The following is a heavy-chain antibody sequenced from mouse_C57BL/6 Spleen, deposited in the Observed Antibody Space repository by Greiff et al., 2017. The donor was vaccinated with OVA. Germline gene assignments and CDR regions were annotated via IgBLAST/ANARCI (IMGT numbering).Heavy chain of an antibody. CDR3: ARTRLNWYFDV. J-gene: IGHJ1*03. CDR1: GYTFTSYW. V-gene: IGHV1-69*01. Sequence: QVQLKQPGAELVMPGASVKLSCKASGYTFTSYWMHWVKQRPGQGLEWIGEIDPSDSYTNYNQKFKGKSTLTVDKSSSTAYMQLSSLTSEDSAVYYCARTRLNWYFDVWGTGTTVTVSS. CDR2: IDPSDSYT.